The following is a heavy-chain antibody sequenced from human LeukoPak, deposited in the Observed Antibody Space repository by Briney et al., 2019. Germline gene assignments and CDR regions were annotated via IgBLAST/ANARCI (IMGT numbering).Heavy chain of an antibody. J-gene: IGHJ6*03. CDR1: GGTFSSYA. D-gene: IGHD6-19*01. V-gene: IGHV1-69*05. Sequence: APVKVSCKASGGTFSSYAISWVRQAPGQGLEWMGGIIPIFGTANYAQKFQGRVTITTDESTSTAYMELSSLRSEDTAVYYCARDVYSSGWDDYYYYYMDVWGKGTTVTVSS. CDR2: IIPIFGTA. CDR3: ARDVYSSGWDDYYYYYMDV.